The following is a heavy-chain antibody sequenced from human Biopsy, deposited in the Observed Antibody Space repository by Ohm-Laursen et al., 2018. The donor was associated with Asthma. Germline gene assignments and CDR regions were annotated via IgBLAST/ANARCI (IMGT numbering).Heavy chain of an antibody. V-gene: IGHV4-4*02. J-gene: IGHJ2*01. CDR2: IYYSGST. CDR1: GDSISSNSW. D-gene: IGHD1-1*01. Sequence: TLSLTCAVSGDSISSNSWWTWVRQSPGRGLEWIGEIYYSGSTNYHPSLKGRVTISVAKSKNQFSLRLTSVTAADTAVYYCARAIGTGDWYFDVWGRGTLVTASS. CDR3: ARAIGTGDWYFDV.